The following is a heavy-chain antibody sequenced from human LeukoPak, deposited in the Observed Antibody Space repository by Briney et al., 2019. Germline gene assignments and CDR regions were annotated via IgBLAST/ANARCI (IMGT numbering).Heavy chain of an antibody. D-gene: IGHD6-13*01. V-gene: IGHV3-23*01. CDR1: GLTFSSYA. CDR2: ISGSGGST. CDR3: AKDADSSRGYYYMDV. J-gene: IGHJ6*03. Sequence: PGGSLRLSCAASGLTFSSYAMSWVRQAPGKGLEWVSAISGSGGSTYYADSVKGRFTISRDNSKNTLYLQMNSLRAEDTAVYYCAKDADSSRGYYYMDVWGKGTTVTVSS.